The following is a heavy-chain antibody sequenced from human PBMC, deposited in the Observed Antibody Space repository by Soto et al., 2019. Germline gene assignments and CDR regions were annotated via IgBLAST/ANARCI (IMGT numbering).Heavy chain of an antibody. CDR2: ISGSGGVT. J-gene: IGHJ4*02. CDR1: GFTFKNYD. D-gene: IGHD3-10*01. CDR3: AKNRQLRSYYESAGHYDN. V-gene: IGHV3-23*01. Sequence: EVELLESGGGLVQPGGSLRLSCVASGFTFKNYDMRWIRQAPGKGLVWVSGISGSGGVTYYADSAKARSTISRENSKNPLYLQMNSLRAEDTAIYYCAKNRQLRSYYESAGHYDNWGQGTLVTVSS.